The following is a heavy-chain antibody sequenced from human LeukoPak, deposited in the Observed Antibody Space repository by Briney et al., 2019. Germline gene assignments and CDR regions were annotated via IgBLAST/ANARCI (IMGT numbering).Heavy chain of an antibody. CDR1: GFTFSNYA. CDR3: AKDTRGDYGWDFDH. Sequence: PGGSLRLSCAASGFTFSNYAMHWVRQAPGKGLEWVAFIRYDGSNKYYADSVKGRFTISRDNSKNTLYLQMNSLRAEDAAVYYCAKDTRGDYGWDFDHWGQGTLVTVSS. V-gene: IGHV3-30*02. D-gene: IGHD3-10*01. J-gene: IGHJ4*02. CDR2: IRYDGSNK.